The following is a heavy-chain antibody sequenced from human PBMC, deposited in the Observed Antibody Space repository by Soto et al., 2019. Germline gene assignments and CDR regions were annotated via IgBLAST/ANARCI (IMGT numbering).Heavy chain of an antibody. CDR3: ARSLTVGYWLPDVPSKKNWFDP. J-gene: IGHJ5*02. V-gene: IGHV1-69*02. CDR2: IIPILGIA. CDR1: GGTFSSYT. D-gene: IGHD2-15*01. Sequence: QVQLVQSGAEVKKPGSSVKVSCKASGGTFSSYTISWVRQAPGQGLEWMGRIIPILGIANYAQKFQGRVTITADKSTSTAYMELSSLRSEDTAVYYCARSLTVGYWLPDVPSKKNWFDPWGQGTLVTVSS.